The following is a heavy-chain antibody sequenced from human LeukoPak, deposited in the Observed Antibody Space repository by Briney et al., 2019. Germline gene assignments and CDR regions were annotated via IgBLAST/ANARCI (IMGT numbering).Heavy chain of an antibody. CDR1: GGSFSGYY. J-gene: IGHJ6*03. Sequence: SETLSLTCAVYGGSFSGYYWSWIRQPPGMGLEWIGEINHSGSTNYNPSLKSRVTISVDTSKNQFSLKLSSVTAADTAVYYCARGLTGTYYYYYYYMDVWGTGTTVTVSS. V-gene: IGHV4-34*01. D-gene: IGHD1-7*01. CDR2: INHSGST. CDR3: ARGLTGTYYYYYYYMDV.